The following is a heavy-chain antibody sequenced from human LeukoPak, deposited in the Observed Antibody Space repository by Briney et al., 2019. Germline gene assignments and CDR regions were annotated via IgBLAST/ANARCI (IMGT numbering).Heavy chain of an antibody. V-gene: IGHV3-21*01. D-gene: IGHD3-22*01. Sequence: PGGSLRLSCAASGFTFSSYAMSWVRQAPGKGLEWVSSISSSSSYIYYADSVKGRFTISRDNAKNSLYLQMNSLRAEGTAVYYCARDAGDSSGTHTWGQGTLVTVSS. CDR2: ISSSSSYI. CDR1: GFTFSSYA. CDR3: ARDAGDSSGTHT. J-gene: IGHJ4*02.